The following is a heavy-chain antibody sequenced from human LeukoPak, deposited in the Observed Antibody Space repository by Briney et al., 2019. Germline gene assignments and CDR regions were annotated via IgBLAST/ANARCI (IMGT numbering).Heavy chain of an antibody. CDR3: ARGLRWDLTISGTSTFDY. V-gene: IGHV4-39*01. Sequence: SETLSLTCSVSGVSIRSSSFYWGWIRQPPGKGLEWIGSIYYSGSTYYRPSLKSRVTMSVDTSKNQFSQRLSSVTAADTAVYYCARGLRWDLTISGTSTFDYWGQGSLVTVSS. J-gene: IGHJ4*02. D-gene: IGHD1-26*01. CDR1: GVSIRSSSFY. CDR2: IYYSGST.